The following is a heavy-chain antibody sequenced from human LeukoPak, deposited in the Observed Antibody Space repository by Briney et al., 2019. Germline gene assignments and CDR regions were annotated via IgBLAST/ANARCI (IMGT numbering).Heavy chain of an antibody. CDR3: ASMIVGPDAFDT. J-gene: IGHJ3*02. CDR2: IIPIFGTA. D-gene: IGHD3-22*01. V-gene: IGHV1-69*05. CDR1: GGTFSSYA. Sequence: SVKVSCKASGGTFSSYAISWVRQAPGQGLEWMGGIIPIFGTANYAQKFQGRVTITTDESTSTAYMELSSLRSEDTAVYYCASMIVGPDAFDTWGQGTMVTVSS.